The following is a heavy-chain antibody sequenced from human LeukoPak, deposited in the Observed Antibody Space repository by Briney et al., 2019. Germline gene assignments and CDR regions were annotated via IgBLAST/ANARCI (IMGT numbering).Heavy chain of an antibody. J-gene: IGHJ3*02. CDR1: GFTFSSYG. CDR3: AKDYAITMIVVVPRGGAFDI. V-gene: IGHV3-23*01. D-gene: IGHD3-22*01. Sequence: GGSLRLSCAASGFTFSSYGTSWVRQAPGKGLEWVPAISGSGGSTYYADSVKGRFTISRDNSKNTLYLQMNSLRAEDTAVYYCAKDYAITMIVVVPRGGAFDIWGQGTMVTVSS. CDR2: ISGSGGST.